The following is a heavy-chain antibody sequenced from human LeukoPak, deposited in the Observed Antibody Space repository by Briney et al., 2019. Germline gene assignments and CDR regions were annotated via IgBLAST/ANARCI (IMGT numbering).Heavy chain of an antibody. CDR1: GGSISIANYF. D-gene: IGHD1-26*01. V-gene: IGHV4-61*01. J-gene: IGHJ5*02. Sequence: SETLSLTCTVSGGSISIANYFWSWIRQPPGKGLEWIGYIYYSGSTNYNPSLKSRVTISVDTSTNQFSLKLSSVTAADTAVYYCARHRSGSYWDWFDPWGQGTLVTVSS. CDR2: IYYSGST. CDR3: ARHRSGSYWDWFDP.